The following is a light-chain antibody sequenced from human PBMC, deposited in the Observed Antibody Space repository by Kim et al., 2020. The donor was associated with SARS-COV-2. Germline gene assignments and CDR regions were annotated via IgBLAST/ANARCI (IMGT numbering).Light chain of an antibody. V-gene: IGKV1-16*01. CDR3: QHYNSYPPT. CDR2: AAS. J-gene: IGKJ4*01. Sequence: SVGDRATIPCRASQDIRNNLAWFQQQPGKAPKSLIYAASSLYSGVSPRFSGSGSGTDFTLTISSLQPEDFATYYCQHYNSYPPTFGGGTKVDIK. CDR1: QDIRNN.